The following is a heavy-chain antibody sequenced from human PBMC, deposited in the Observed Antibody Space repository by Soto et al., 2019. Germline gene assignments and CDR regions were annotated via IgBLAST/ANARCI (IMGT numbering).Heavy chain of an antibody. CDR3: ARDRGELLLDY. CDR2: ISYDGSNK. V-gene: IGHV3-30-3*01. J-gene: IGHJ4*02. D-gene: IGHD2-15*01. CDR1: GFTFSSYA. Sequence: GGSLRLSCAASGFTFSSYAMHWVRQAPGKGLEWVAVISYDGSNKYYEDSVKGRFTISRDNSKNTLYLQMNSLRAEDTAVYYCARDRGELLLDYWGQGTLVTVSS.